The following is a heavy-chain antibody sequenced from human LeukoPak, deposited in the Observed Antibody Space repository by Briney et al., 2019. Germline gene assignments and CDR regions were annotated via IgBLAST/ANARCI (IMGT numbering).Heavy chain of an antibody. D-gene: IGHD3-10*01. CDR1: GGSISSSSYY. CDR3: ARDQRRESIYY. V-gene: IGHV4-39*07. J-gene: IGHJ4*02. CDR2: IYYSGST. Sequence: PSETLSLTCTVSGGSISSSSYYWGWIRQPPGKGLEWIGSIYYSGSTYYNPSLKSRVTISVDTSKNQFSLNLSSVTAADTAVYYCARDQRRESIYYWGQGTWSPSPQ.